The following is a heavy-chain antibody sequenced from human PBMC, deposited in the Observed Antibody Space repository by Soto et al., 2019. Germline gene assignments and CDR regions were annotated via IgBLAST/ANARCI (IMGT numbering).Heavy chain of an antibody. CDR2: INPSSGST. V-gene: IGHV1-46*01. CDR3: ARFITIFVVVRPPTSDYYYGMDV. J-gene: IGHJ6*02. Sequence: QVQLVQSGAEVKKPGASVKVSCKASGYTFTSYYMHWVRQAPGQGLEWMGIINPSSGSTSYAQKFQGRVTMTRDTSTSTVYMELSSLRSEDTAVYYCARFITIFVVVRPPTSDYYYGMDVWGQGTTVTVSS. D-gene: IGHD3-3*01. CDR1: GYTFTSYY.